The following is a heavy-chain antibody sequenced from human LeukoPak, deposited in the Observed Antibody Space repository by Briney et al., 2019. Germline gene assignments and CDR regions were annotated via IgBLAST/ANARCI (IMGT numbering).Heavy chain of an antibody. CDR3: ATEKSSIAAPHFDY. CDR1: GGSVSSGSYY. J-gene: IGHJ4*02. V-gene: IGHV4-61*01. CDR2: IYHSGST. D-gene: IGHD6-6*01. Sequence: NTSETLSLTCTVSGGSVSSGSYYWSWIRQPPGKGLEWIGYIYHSGSTNYNPSLKSRVTISVDTSKNQFSLKLSSVTAADTAVYYCATEKSSIAAPHFDYWGQGALVTVSS.